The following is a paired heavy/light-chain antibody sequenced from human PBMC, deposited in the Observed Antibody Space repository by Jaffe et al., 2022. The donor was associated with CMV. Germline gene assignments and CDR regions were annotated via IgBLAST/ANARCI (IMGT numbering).Light chain of an antibody. J-gene: IGLJ3*02. Sequence: SYVLTQPPSVSVAPGKTARITCGGNNIGSKSVHWYQQKPGQAPVLVIYYDSDRPSGIPERFSGSNSGNTATLTISRVEAGDEADYYCQVWDSSSDIGVFGGGTKLTVL. CDR1: NIGSKS. CDR3: QVWDSSSDIGV. V-gene: IGLV3-21*04. CDR2: YDS.
Heavy chain of an antibody. D-gene: IGHD2-21*02. Sequence: EVQLVESGGGLVQPGGSLRLSCAASGFTFSSYAMSWVRQAPGKGLEWVSAISGSGGSTYYADSVKGRFTISRDNSKNTLYLQMNSLRAEDTAVYYCAKGGGVYCGGDCTDYYYYMDVWGKGTTVTVSS. J-gene: IGHJ6*03. CDR1: GFTFSSYA. V-gene: IGHV3-23*04. CDR3: AKGGGVYCGGDCTDYYYYMDV. CDR2: ISGSGGST.